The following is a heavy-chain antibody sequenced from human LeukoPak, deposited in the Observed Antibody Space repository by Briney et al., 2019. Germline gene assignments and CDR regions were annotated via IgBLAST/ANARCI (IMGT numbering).Heavy chain of an antibody. CDR2: IYSGGST. Sequence: GGSLRLSCAASGFTVSSNYMSWVRQAPGKGLEWVSVIYSGGSTYYADSVKGRFTISRDNSKNTLYLQMNSLRAEDTAVYYCARDRTTPEGYFDYWGQGTLVTVSS. V-gene: IGHV3-53*01. CDR1: GFTVSSNY. CDR3: ARDRTTPEGYFDY. D-gene: IGHD4-17*01. J-gene: IGHJ4*02.